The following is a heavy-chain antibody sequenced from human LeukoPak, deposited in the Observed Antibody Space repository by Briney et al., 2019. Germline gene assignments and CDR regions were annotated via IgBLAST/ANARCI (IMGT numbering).Heavy chain of an antibody. V-gene: IGHV4-31*03. CDR2: IYYSGST. CDR1: GGSISSGGYY. Sequence: SETLSLTCTVSGGSISSGGYYWSWIRQHPGKGLEWIGYIYYSGSTYYNPSLKSRVTISVDTSKNQFSLKLSPVTAADTAVYYCARVVFVVVAATWRGFDPWGQGTLVTVSS. CDR3: ARVVFVVVAATWRGFDP. D-gene: IGHD2-15*01. J-gene: IGHJ5*02.